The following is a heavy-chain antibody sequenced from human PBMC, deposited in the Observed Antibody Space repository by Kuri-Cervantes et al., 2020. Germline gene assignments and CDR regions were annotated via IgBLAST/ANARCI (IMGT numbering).Heavy chain of an antibody. CDR1: GGSVSSGSYY. Sequence: LRLSCTVSGGSVSSGSYYWSWIRQPPGKVLEWIGYIYYSGSTFYNPSLKSRVTISVDTSKNQFSLKLTSVTAADTAVYYCASNSFDSSAYYYFDYWGQGTLVTVSS. CDR3: ASNSFDSSAYYYFDY. J-gene: IGHJ4*02. V-gene: IGHV4-30-4*01. D-gene: IGHD3-22*01. CDR2: IYYSGST.